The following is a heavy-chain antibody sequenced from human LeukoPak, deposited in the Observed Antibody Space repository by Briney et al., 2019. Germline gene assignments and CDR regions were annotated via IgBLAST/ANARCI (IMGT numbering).Heavy chain of an antibody. CDR3: GRRHYHSGSQSNNYYDSGMDV. V-gene: IGHV3-30-3*01. CDR2: VTKDGGIK. CDR1: GFTFSSYA. Sequence: GGSLRLSCAASGFTFSSYAMHWVRQAPGKGLEWVAVVTKDGGIKFYAASLKGRFTISRDNSKNTLYLQMNSLRDDDTAWYHCGRRHYHSGSQSNNYYDSGMDVWGQGTTVTVSS. D-gene: IGHD3-22*01. J-gene: IGHJ6*02.